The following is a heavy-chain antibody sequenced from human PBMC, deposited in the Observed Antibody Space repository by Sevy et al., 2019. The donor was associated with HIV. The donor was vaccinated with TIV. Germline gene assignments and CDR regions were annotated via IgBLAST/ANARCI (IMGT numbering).Heavy chain of an antibody. D-gene: IGHD1-1*01. V-gene: IGHV3-30-3*01. CDR2: ISFDATNK. Sequence: GSLRLSCAASGITFNRYSIHWVRQAPGKGVEGVATISFDATNKHYPDSLKGRFTISRDNFQNSLFLQMDSLRPEDTAVYYCALERLSSDVAEYFQNWGQGTLVTVSS. CDR1: GITFNRYS. J-gene: IGHJ1*01. CDR3: ALERLSSDVAEYFQN.